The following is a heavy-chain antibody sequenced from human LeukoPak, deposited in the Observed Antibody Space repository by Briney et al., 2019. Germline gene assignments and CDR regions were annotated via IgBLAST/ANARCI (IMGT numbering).Heavy chain of an antibody. CDR1: GFTFSSYE. J-gene: IGHJ4*02. Sequence: GGSRRLSCAASGFTFSSYEMNWVRQAPGKGLEWVSSISSSSSYIYYADSVKGRFTISRDNAKNSLYLQMNSLRAEDTAVYYCARVVRRDGYNLFDYWGQGTLVTVSS. V-gene: IGHV3-21*01. D-gene: IGHD5-24*01. CDR2: ISSSSSYI. CDR3: ARVVRRDGYNLFDY.